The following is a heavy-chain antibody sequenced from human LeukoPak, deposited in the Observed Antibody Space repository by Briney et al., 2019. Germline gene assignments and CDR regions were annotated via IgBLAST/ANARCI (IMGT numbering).Heavy chain of an antibody. V-gene: IGHV3-23*01. CDR1: GFAFGNYA. D-gene: IGHD4-17*01. Sequence: GGSLRLSCAASGFAFGNYAMGWVRQAPGKGLEWVSSIDSSGSYTPSADSVKGRFTISRDNSENTVYLQMNSLRAEDTAVYSCAKISTVTENFYHWGQGTLVTVSS. CDR2: IDSSGSYT. CDR3: AKISTVTENFYH. J-gene: IGHJ4*02.